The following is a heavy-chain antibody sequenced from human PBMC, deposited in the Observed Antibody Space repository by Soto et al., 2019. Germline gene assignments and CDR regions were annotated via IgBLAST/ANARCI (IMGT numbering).Heavy chain of an antibody. Sequence: PGESLKISCKGSGYSFTSYWIGWVRQMPGKGLEWMGIIYPGDSDTRYSPSFQGQVTISADKSISTAYLQWSSLKALDTAMYYCARGSGWYSQGSYFDYWGQGTLVTVSS. D-gene: IGHD6-19*01. CDR1: GYSFTSYW. V-gene: IGHV5-51*01. CDR3: ARGSGWYSQGSYFDY. J-gene: IGHJ4*02. CDR2: IYPGDSDT.